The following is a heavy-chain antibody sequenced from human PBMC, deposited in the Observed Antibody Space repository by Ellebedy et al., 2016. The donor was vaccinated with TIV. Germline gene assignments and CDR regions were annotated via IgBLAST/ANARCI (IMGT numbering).Heavy chain of an antibody. J-gene: IGHJ4*02. V-gene: IGHV4-39*01. D-gene: IGHD3-22*01. CDR1: GGSISSSSYY. CDR2: IYYSGST. CDR3: ARHVGSGYYYNFDY. Sequence: MPSETLSLTCTVSGGSISSSSYYWGWIRQPPGKGLEWIGSIYYSGSTYYNPSLKSRVTISVDTSKNQFSLKLSSVTAADTAVYYCARHVGSGYYYNFDYWGQGTLVTVSS.